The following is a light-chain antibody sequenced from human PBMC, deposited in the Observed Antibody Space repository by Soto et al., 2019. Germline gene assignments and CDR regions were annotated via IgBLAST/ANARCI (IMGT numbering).Light chain of an antibody. V-gene: IGKV3-11*01. CDR2: DAS. CDR3: QQRYSWPLT. Sequence: EIVLTQSPAALSLSPGGRATLSCRVSQSINIYLAWYQQKLGQAPRLLIYDASIRATGIPARFSGSGSGTDFTLTISGLEPEDFGDYYCQQRYSWPLTFGGGTKVDIK. CDR1: QSINIY. J-gene: IGKJ4*01.